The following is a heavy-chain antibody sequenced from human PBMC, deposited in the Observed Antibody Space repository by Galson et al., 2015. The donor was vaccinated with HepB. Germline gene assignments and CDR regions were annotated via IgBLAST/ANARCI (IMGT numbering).Heavy chain of an antibody. Sequence: CAISGDSVSSDSAGWNWIRQSPSRGLEWLGRTYFRAKWYSDYGFSVRSRITISADTSGNQFSLQLKSVTPEDTAVYYCARDNSGYDSDAFHILGQGTMVTVSS. CDR3: ARDNSGYDSDAFHI. V-gene: IGHV6-1*01. D-gene: IGHD5-12*01. CDR2: TYFRAKWYS. J-gene: IGHJ3*02. CDR1: GDSVSSDSAG.